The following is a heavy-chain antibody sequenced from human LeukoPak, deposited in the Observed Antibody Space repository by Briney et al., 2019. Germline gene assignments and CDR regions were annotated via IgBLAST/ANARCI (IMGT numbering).Heavy chain of an antibody. CDR1: GGTFSSYA. CDR2: IIPIFGTA. J-gene: IGHJ4*02. V-gene: IGHV1-69*13. CDR3: ARRVYDILTGYYQQLDY. D-gene: IGHD3-9*01. Sequence: SVKVSCKASGGTFSSYAISWVRQAPGQGLEWMGGIIPIFGTANYAQKFQGRVTITADESTSTAYMELSSLRSEDTAVYYCARRVYDILTGYYQQLDYWGQGTLVTVSS.